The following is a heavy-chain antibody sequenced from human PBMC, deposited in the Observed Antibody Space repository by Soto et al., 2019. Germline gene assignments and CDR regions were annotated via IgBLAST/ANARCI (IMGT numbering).Heavy chain of an antibody. CDR2: LYYRGTT. D-gene: IGHD3-10*01. CDR3: FRVLAATLDY. Sequence: SETLSLTGKVSGVSVTISSYHWGWIRQTPGKGLEWIATLYYRGTTDYNSALRSRATMSVDTSKDQFSLTLRSVTVADTAVYFCFRVLAATLDYSGHGVPLNLSS. CDR1: GVSVTISSYH. V-gene: IGHV4-39*01. J-gene: IGHJ4*03.